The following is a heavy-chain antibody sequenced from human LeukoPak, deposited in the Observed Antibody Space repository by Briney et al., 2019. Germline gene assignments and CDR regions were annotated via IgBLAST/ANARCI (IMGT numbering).Heavy chain of an antibody. J-gene: IGHJ2*01. Sequence: SETLSLTCTVSGGSISSSSYYWGWIRQPPGKGLEWIGSIYYSGSTYYNPSLKSRVTISVDKSKNQFSLKLSSVTAADTAVYYCARDPLLYSSGWDRSYWYFDLWGRGTLVTVSS. CDR3: ARDPLLYSSGWDRSYWYFDL. V-gene: IGHV4-39*07. CDR1: GGSISSSSYY. CDR2: IYYSGST. D-gene: IGHD6-19*01.